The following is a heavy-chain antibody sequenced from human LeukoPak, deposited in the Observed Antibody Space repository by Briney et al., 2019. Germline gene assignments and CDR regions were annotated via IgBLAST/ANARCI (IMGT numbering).Heavy chain of an antibody. CDR1: GYTFTSYG. V-gene: IGHV1-18*01. CDR3: ARVRNIAAAAYFDY. CDR2: ISAYNGNR. Sequence: GASVKDSCKASGYTFTSYGISWVRQAPGQGLEWMGWISAYNGNRNYAQKLQGRVTMTTDTSTSTAYMELRSLRSDDTAVYYCARVRNIAAAAYFDYWGQGTLVTVSS. J-gene: IGHJ4*02. D-gene: IGHD6-13*01.